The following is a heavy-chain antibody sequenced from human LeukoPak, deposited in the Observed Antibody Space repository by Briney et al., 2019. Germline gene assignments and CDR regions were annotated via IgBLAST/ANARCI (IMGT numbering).Heavy chain of an antibody. CDR3: ARAPTLIRDHRRSAAAPIYYYYGMDV. Sequence: ASVKVSCKASGYTFTSYAMHWVRQAPGQRLEWMGWINAGNGNTKYSQKFQGRVTITRDTSASTAYMELSSLRSEDTAVYYCARAPTLIRDHRRSAAAPIYYYYGMDVWGQGTTVTVSS. V-gene: IGHV1-3*01. CDR2: INAGNGNT. CDR1: GYTFTSYA. D-gene: IGHD2-2*01. J-gene: IGHJ6*02.